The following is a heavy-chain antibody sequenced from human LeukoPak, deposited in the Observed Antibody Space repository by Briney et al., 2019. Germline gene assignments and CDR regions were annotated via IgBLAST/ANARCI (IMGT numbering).Heavy chain of an antibody. V-gene: IGHV3-23*01. Sequence: PGGSLRLSCAASGFTFSSYAMSWVRQAPGKGLEWVSGVSGSGGNTYYADSVKGRFTISRDNSKNTLYLQMNSLRAEDTAVYYCAKLRGSGWDLYFDYWGQGTLVTVSS. D-gene: IGHD6-19*01. J-gene: IGHJ4*02. CDR1: GFTFSSYA. CDR2: VSGSGGNT. CDR3: AKLRGSGWDLYFDY.